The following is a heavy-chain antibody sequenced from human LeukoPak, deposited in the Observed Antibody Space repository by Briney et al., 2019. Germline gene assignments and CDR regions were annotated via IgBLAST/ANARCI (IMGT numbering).Heavy chain of an antibody. CDR2: ISNNGGYT. Sequence: PGGSLRLSCAASGFTFSSSAMSWVRQAPGKGLEWVSAISNNGGYTYYADSVQGRYTISRDNSKNTLYLQMNSLRAEDTAVYYCAKDSYDSSGSRYDYWGQGALVTVSS. J-gene: IGHJ4*02. D-gene: IGHD3-22*01. CDR1: GFTFSSSA. CDR3: AKDSYDSSGSRYDY. V-gene: IGHV3-23*01.